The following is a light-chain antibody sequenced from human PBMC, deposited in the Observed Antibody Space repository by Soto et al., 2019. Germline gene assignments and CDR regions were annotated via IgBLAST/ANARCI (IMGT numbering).Light chain of an antibody. J-gene: IGLJ2*01. V-gene: IGLV2-23*02. CDR1: SSAVGNYNL. CDR2: EVS. Sequence: QSALTQPASVSGSPGQSITISCTGTSSAVGNYNLVSWYQEHPGKAPKLMMYEVSKRPSGVSNRFSGSKSGNTASLTISGLQAEDEADYYCCSYAGSSNVVFGGGTKVTVL. CDR3: CSYAGSSNVV.